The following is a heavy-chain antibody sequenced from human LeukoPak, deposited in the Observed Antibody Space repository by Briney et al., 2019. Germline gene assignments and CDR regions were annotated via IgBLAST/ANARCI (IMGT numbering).Heavy chain of an antibody. V-gene: IGHV4-38-2*02. CDR2: IYHSGST. CDR1: GYSISSGYY. CDR3: ARDLKAVTAAAGNQNWFDP. D-gene: IGHD6-13*01. Sequence: SETLSLTCTVSGYSISSGYYWGWIRQPPGKGLEWIGSIYHSGSTYYNPSLKSRVTISVDTSKNQFSLKLSSVTAADTAVYYCARDLKAVTAAAGNQNWFDPWGQGTLVTVSS. J-gene: IGHJ5*02.